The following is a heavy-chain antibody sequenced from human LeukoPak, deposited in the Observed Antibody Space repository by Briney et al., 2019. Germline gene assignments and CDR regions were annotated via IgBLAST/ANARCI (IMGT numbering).Heavy chain of an antibody. CDR2: ISSSSTYI. CDR1: GFTFSSYS. D-gene: IGHD3-3*01. V-gene: IGHV3-21*01. CDR3: ARVLGRSGYYIPLV. J-gene: IGHJ6*04. Sequence: GGSLRLSCVASGFTFSSYSMNWVRQAPGKGLEWVSSISSSSTYIYYADSVKGRFTISRDNAKNSLYLQMNSLRAEDTAVYYCARVLGRSGYYIPLVWGKGTTVTVSS.